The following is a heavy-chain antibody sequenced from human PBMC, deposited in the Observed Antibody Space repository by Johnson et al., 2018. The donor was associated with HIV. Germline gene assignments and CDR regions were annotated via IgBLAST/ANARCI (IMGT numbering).Heavy chain of an antibody. CDR1: EFTVRSNY. CDR2: IYSGGST. V-gene: IGHV3-66*02. CDR3: AKGRSGTTASSEAFDI. J-gene: IGHJ3*02. Sequence: MQLVESGGGLVQPGGSVRLSCAASEFTVRSNYMHWVRQAPGKGLEWVSVIYSGGSTYYADSVKGRFTISRDNSKNTLYLQMKSLRAEDTAVYYCAKGRSGTTASSEAFDIWGQGTMVTVSS. D-gene: IGHD1-7*01.